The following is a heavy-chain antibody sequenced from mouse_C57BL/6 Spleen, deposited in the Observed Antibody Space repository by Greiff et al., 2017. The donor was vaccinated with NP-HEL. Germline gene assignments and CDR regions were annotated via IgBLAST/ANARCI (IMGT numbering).Heavy chain of an antibody. Sequence: VQLQQSGAELVRPGTSVKLSCKASGYTFTSYWMHWVKQRPGQGLEWIGVIDPSDSYTNYNQKFKGKATLTVDTSSSTAYMQLSSLTSEDAAVYYCARDDYIPWFAYWGQGTLVTVSA. J-gene: IGHJ3*01. V-gene: IGHV1-59*01. CDR3: ARDDYIPWFAY. CDR2: IDPSDSYT. CDR1: GYTFTSYW. D-gene: IGHD2-4*01.